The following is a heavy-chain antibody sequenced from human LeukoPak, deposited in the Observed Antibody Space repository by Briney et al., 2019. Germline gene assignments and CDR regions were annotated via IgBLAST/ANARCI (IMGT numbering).Heavy chain of an antibody. D-gene: IGHD2-2*01. CDR3: ARGYSTTMGSY. Sequence: SVTVSCKASGYTFTSYYMHWVRQAPGQGLEWMGIFNPSGGSTSYAQKFQGRVTMTRDTSTSTVYMELSSLRSEDTAVYFCARGYSTTMGSYWGQETLVTVSS. J-gene: IGHJ4*02. V-gene: IGHV1-46*01. CDR1: GYTFTSYY. CDR2: FNPSGGST.